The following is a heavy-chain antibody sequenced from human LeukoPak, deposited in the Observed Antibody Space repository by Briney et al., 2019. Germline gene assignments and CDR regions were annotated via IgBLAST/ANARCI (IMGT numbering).Heavy chain of an antibody. V-gene: IGHV3-53*01. CDR2: IYSGGST. D-gene: IGHD3-9*01. CDR3: ARGSYDILTGYSLPFDY. Sequence: PGGSLRLSCAGSGFTFSTYTMSWVRQAPGKGLEWVSVIYSGGSTYYADSVKGRFTISRDNSKNTLYLQMNSLRAEDTAVYYCARGSYDILTGYSLPFDYWGQGTLVTVSS. J-gene: IGHJ4*02. CDR1: GFTFSTYT.